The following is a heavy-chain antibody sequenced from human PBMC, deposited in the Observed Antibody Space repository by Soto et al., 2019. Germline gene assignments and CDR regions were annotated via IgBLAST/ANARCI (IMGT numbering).Heavy chain of an antibody. CDR3: ARAGSNYYPPDF. D-gene: IGHD4-4*01. CDR1: GFTFSSYT. CDR2: ISGTSSYI. J-gene: IGHJ4*02. Sequence: GGSLRLSCAASGFTFSSYTMNWVRQAPGKGLEWVSSISGTSSYIYYADSVKGRFIISRDNANRDYATSSLYLQMNSLRAEDTAIYYCARAGSNYYPPDFWGQGALVTVSS. V-gene: IGHV3-21*01.